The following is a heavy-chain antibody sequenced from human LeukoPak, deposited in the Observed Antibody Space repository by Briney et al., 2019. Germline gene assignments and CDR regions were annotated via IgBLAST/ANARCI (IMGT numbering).Heavy chain of an antibody. V-gene: IGHV3-66*01. CDR1: GFTVSSNY. Sequence: PGGSLRLSCAASGFTVSSNYMSWVRQAPGKGLECVSVIYSGGSTYYADSVKGRFTISRDNSKNTLYLQMNSLRAEDTAVYYCALADTAMVDYWGQGTLVTVSS. J-gene: IGHJ4*02. CDR3: ALADTAMVDY. CDR2: IYSGGST. D-gene: IGHD5-18*01.